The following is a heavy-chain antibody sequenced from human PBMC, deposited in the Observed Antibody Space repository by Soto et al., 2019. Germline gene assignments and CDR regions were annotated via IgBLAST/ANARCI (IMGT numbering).Heavy chain of an antibody. CDR3: ARGWGYDSTDYYYAY. J-gene: IGHJ4*02. CDR2: IIPIFGTA. CDR1: GGSFNRHT. Sequence: QVQLVQSGAEVRKPGSSVRVSCKASGGSFNRHTISWVRQAPGQGLEWMGGIIPIFGTANHAQKFQGRVTIIEYESRSTVYMELSSLRSDDTAIYYCARGWGYDSTDYYYAYWGQGTLVIVSS. D-gene: IGHD3-22*01. V-gene: IGHV1-69*01.